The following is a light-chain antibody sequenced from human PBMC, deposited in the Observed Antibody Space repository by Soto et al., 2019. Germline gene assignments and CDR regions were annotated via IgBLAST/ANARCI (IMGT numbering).Light chain of an antibody. CDR1: SSDVGSHNL. Sequence: QSVLTQPAAVSGSPGQSITISCTGTSSDVGSHNLISWYQQHPGKAPKLMIHEASKRPSGVSDRFSGSKSGNTASLTISGIQPEDEADYYCCSYTSSTVVFGGGTKVTVL. CDR2: EAS. CDR3: CSYTSSTVV. J-gene: IGLJ2*01. V-gene: IGLV2-23*01.